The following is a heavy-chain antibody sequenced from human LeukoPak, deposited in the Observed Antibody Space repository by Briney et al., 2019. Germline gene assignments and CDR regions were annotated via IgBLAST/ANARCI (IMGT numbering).Heavy chain of an antibody. V-gene: IGHV1-8*01. CDR3: ARGVRMVRGVIGFY. CDR1: GYTFTSYD. CDR2: MNPNSGDT. Sequence: ASVKVSCKAPGYTFTSYDINWVRQATGQGLEWMGWMNPNSGDTGYAQKFQGRVTMTRNTSISTAYMELSSLRSEDTAVYYCARGVRMVRGVIGFYWGQGTLVTVSS. J-gene: IGHJ4*02. D-gene: IGHD3-10*01.